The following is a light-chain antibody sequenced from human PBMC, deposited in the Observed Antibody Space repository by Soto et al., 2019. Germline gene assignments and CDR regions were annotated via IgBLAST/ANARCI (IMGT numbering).Light chain of an antibody. CDR3: CSYAGSSWV. CDR1: SSDVGGYNL. J-gene: IGLJ3*02. V-gene: IGLV2-23*01. CDR2: EGS. Sequence: QSVLTQPASVSGSPGQSITISCTGTSSDVGGYNLVSWYQQHPGKAPKIVIYEGSKRPSGVSNRFSGSTSGNTASLTISGLRAEDEAHYYCCSYAGSSWVFGGGTKLTVL.